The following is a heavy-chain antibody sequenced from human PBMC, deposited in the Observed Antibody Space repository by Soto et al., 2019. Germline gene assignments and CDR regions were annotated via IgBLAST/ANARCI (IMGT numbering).Heavy chain of an antibody. CDR3: ARDNILTGYLFDY. J-gene: IGHJ4*02. Sequence: SETLSLTCAVYGGSFSGYYWSWIRQPPGKGLEWIGEINHSGSTNYNPSLKSRVTISVDTSKNQFSLKLSSVTAADTAVYYCARDNILTGYLFDYWGQGTLVTSPQ. D-gene: IGHD3-9*01. CDR1: GGSFSGYY. V-gene: IGHV4-34*01. CDR2: INHSGST.